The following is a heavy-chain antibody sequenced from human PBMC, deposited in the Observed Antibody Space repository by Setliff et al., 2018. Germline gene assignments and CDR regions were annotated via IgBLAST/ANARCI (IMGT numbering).Heavy chain of an antibody. CDR1: GYSISSDYY. J-gene: IGHJ4*02. V-gene: IGHV4-38-2*01. D-gene: IGHD3-22*01. Sequence: SETLSLTCAVSGYSISSDYYWGWIRQAPGKGLEWIASIYRSGSTCYNPSLKSRVTISVDTSKNQFPLKLSSVTASDTAVYYCARQLCSSGYCYATTFDYWGQGTLVTVSS. CDR2: IYRSGST. CDR3: ARQLCSSGYCYATTFDY.